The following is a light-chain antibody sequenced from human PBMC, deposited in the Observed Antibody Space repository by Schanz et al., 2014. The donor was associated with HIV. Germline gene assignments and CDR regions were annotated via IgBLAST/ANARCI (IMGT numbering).Light chain of an antibody. J-gene: IGLJ2*01. CDR1: SSDVGGYNY. V-gene: IGLV2-11*01. Sequence: QSALTQPRSVSGSPGQSVAISCTGTSSDVGGYNYVSWYQQHPDKAPKLIIYDVNNRPSGVSNRFSGSKSGNTASLTISGLQAEDEADYYCSSHAGRNSFVVFGGGTKVTVL. CDR3: SSHAGRNSFVV. CDR2: DVN.